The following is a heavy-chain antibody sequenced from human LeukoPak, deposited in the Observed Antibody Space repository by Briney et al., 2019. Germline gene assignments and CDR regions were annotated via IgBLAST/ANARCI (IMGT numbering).Heavy chain of an antibody. CDR3: ARVRITIFGVVTNHDFDY. V-gene: IGHV4-38-2*02. Sequence: SETLSLTSTVSGYSISSGYYWGWIRQPPGKGLEWIGSIYHSGSTYYNPSLKSRVTISVDTSKNQFSLKLSSVTAADTAVYYCARVRITIFGVVTNHDFDYWGQGTLVTVSS. D-gene: IGHD3-3*01. CDR2: IYHSGST. CDR1: GYSISSGYY. J-gene: IGHJ4*02.